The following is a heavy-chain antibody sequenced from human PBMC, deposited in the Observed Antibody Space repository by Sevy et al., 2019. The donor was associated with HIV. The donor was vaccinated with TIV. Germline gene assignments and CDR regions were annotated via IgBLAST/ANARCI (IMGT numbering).Heavy chain of an antibody. J-gene: IGHJ3*02. CDR2: IKQDGSDK. CDR3: ARERYCSGGSCYRDAFDI. Sequence: GGSLRLSCAASGFTFSSYWMSWVRQAPGKGLEWVANIKQDGSDKYYVDSVKGRFTISRDNAKNSLYLQMNSLRVEDTAVYYCARERYCSGGSCYRDAFDIWGQGTMVTVSS. CDR1: GFTFSSYW. D-gene: IGHD2-15*01. V-gene: IGHV3-7*03.